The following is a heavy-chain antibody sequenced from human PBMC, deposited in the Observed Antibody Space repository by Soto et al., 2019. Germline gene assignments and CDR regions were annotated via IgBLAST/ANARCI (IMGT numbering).Heavy chain of an antibody. CDR3: ASLGVAARLGAFDI. D-gene: IGHD6-6*01. V-gene: IGHV4-34*01. J-gene: IGHJ3*02. CDR1: GGSFSGYY. CDR2: INHSGST. Sequence: SETLSLTCAVYGGSFSGYYWSWIRQPPGKGLEWIGEINHSGSTNYNPSLKSRVTISVDTSKNQFSLKLSSVTAADTAVYYCASLGVAARLGAFDIWGQGTMVTVSS.